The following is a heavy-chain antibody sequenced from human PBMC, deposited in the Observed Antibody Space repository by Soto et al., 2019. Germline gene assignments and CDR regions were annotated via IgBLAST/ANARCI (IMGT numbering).Heavy chain of an antibody. CDR2: IYHSGST. D-gene: IGHD3-22*01. CDR3: ASNQDFYDSSGYYY. Sequence: SETLSLTCAVSGGSISSSNWWRGVRQPPGKGLEWIGEIYHSGSTNYNPSLKSRATISVDKSKNQFSLKLNSVTAADTAVYYCASNQDFYDSSGYYYWGQGTLVTVS. J-gene: IGHJ4*02. CDR1: GGSISSSNW. V-gene: IGHV4-4*02.